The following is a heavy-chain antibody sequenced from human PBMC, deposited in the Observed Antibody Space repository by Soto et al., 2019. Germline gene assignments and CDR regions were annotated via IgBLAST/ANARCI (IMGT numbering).Heavy chain of an antibody. V-gene: IGHV4-39*01. J-gene: IGHJ5*02. CDR1: GGSLSSSGYY. CDR2: IYYSGST. Sequence: SETLSLTCTVSGGSLSSSGYYWGWIRQPPGKGLEYIGSIYYSGSTYYNPSLKSRVTISVDTSKDYFSLKLRSVTAADTAVYYCARQAHHDNWFDPWGQGTLVTVSS. CDR3: ARQAHHDNWFDP.